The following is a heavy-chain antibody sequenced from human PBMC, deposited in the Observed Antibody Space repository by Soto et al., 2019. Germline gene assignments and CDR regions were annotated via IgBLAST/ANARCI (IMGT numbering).Heavy chain of an antibody. Sequence: ASVKVSCKASGYTFTSYGISWVRQAPGQGLEWMGWISAYNGNTNYAQKLQGRVTMTTDTSTSTAYMELRSLRSDDTAVYYCARTRITMVRGVMVNWFDPWGQETLVTVSS. V-gene: IGHV1-18*01. CDR1: GYTFTSYG. D-gene: IGHD3-10*01. CDR3: ARTRITMVRGVMVNWFDP. CDR2: ISAYNGNT. J-gene: IGHJ5*02.